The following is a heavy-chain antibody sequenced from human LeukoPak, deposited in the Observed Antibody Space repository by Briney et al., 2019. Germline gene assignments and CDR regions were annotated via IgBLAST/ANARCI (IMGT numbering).Heavy chain of an antibody. D-gene: IGHD4-11*01. J-gene: IGHJ2*01. Sequence: QPGGSLRLSRAASGFTFSSSELSWVRQAPGKGLEWVSAIAVGGGTTYADSVVGRFIISRDNSKNTLYLQMSSLRAEDTAIYYCAKTVPYWYFDLWGRGTLVTVSS. CDR2: IAVGGGTT. CDR3: AKTVPYWYFDL. CDR1: GFTFSSSE. V-gene: IGHV3-23*01.